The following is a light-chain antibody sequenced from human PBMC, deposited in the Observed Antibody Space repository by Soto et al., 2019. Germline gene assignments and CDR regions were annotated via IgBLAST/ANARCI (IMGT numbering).Light chain of an antibody. CDR2: GVS. J-gene: IGLJ3*02. CDR3: CSYAGNYVM. Sequence: QSALTQPRSVSGSPGQSVTISCTGSSSDVDDYNYVSWYQQYSGKAPKFMIYGVSRRPSGVPDRFSGSKSGNTASLTISGLQAEDEADYYCCSYAGNYVMFGGGTKLTVL. V-gene: IGLV2-11*01. CDR1: SSDVDDYNY.